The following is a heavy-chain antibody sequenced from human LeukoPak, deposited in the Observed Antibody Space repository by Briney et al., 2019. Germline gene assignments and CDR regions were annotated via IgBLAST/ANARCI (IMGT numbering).Heavy chain of an antibody. J-gene: IGHJ4*02. CDR1: GYTFTSYD. Sequence: ASVKVSGKASGYTFTSYDINWVRQATGQGLEWMGWMNPNSGNTGYAQKFQGRVTMTRNTSISTAYMELSSLRSEDTAVYYCAREHSGSYYFDYWGQGTLVTVSS. V-gene: IGHV1-8*01. CDR2: MNPNSGNT. D-gene: IGHD1-26*01. CDR3: AREHSGSYYFDY.